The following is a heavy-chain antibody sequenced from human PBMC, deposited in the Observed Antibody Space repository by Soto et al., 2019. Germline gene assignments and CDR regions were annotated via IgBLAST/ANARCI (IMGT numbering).Heavy chain of an antibody. V-gene: IGHV3-23*01. CDR3: AKDMYSSSGYRGNWFDP. CDR1: GFTFSSYA. D-gene: IGHD6-13*01. CDR2: ISGSGGST. Sequence: EVQLLESGGGLVQPGGSLRLSCAASGFTFSSYAMSWVRQAPGKGLEWVSAISGSGGSTYYADSVKGRFTISRDNAKNTLYLQLNSLRAEDTAVYYCAKDMYSSSGYRGNWFDPWGQGTLVTVSS. J-gene: IGHJ5*02.